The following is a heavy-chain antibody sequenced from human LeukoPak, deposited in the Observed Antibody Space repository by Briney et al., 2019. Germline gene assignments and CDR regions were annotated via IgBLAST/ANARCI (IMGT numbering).Heavy chain of an antibody. CDR2: INPNSGGT. CDR3: ARGSIVVVVAATLSRDAIDI. D-gene: IGHD2-15*01. Sequence: GASVRLSSKASGYTFTGYYMHWVRQAPGQGLEWMGWINPNSGGTNYAQKFQGRVTMTRDTSISTAYMELSRLRSDDTAVYYCARGSIVVVVAATLSRDAIDIWGQGTMVTVSS. CDR1: GYTFTGYY. J-gene: IGHJ3*02. V-gene: IGHV1-2*02.